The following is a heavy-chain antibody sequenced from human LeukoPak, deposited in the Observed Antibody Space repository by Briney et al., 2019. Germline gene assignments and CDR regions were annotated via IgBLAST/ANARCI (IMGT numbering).Heavy chain of an antibody. J-gene: IGHJ4*02. CDR3: ASSGEEDSNFDY. CDR1: GGSISSYY. D-gene: IGHD7-27*01. CDR2: IYYSGST. Sequence: SETLSLTCTVPGGSISSYYWSWIRQPPGKGLEWIGYIYYSGSTNYNPSLKSRVTISVDTSKNQFSLKLSSATAADTAVYYCASSGEEDSNFDYWGQGTLVTVSS. V-gene: IGHV4-59*01.